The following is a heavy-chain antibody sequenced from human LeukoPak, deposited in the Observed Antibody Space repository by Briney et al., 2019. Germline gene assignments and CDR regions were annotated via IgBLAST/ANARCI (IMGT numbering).Heavy chain of an antibody. CDR2: IGTAGDT. D-gene: IGHD3-22*01. CDR1: GFTFSNHA. CDR3: ARAVDDSSGNALDY. Sequence: GGSLRLSCATSGFTFSNHAMHWVRQASGKGLEWVSAIGTAGDTFYPGSVKGRFTISRENAKNSLYLQMNSLRAGDTAVYYCARAVDDSSGNALDYWGQGTLVTVSS. J-gene: IGHJ4*02. V-gene: IGHV3-13*01.